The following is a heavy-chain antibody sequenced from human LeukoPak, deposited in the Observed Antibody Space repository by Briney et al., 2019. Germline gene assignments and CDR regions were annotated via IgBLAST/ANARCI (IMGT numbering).Heavy chain of an antibody. CDR1: GGSISSYY. V-gene: IGHV4-59*01. D-gene: IGHD3-3*01. CDR2: IYYSGST. Sequence: PSETLSLTCTVSGGSISSYYWSWIRQPPGKGLEWIGYIYYSGSTNYNPSLKSQVTISVDTSKNQFSLKLSSVTAADTAVYYCAGTYYDFSMDYWGQGTLVTVSS. J-gene: IGHJ4*02. CDR3: AGTYYDFSMDY.